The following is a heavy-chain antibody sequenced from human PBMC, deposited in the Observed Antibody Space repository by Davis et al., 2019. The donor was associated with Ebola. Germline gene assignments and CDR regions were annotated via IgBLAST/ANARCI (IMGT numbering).Heavy chain of an antibody. D-gene: IGHD6-19*01. CDR1: GFTFSSYD. V-gene: IGHV3-13*01. CDR2: IGTAGDT. J-gene: IGHJ4*02. CDR3: ARGEYSSGFDY. Sequence: GGSLRLSCAASGFTFSSYDMHWVRQATGKGLEWVSAIGTAGDTYYPGSVKGRFTISRENAKNSLYLQMNKLRAGDTAVYYCARGEYSSGFDYWGQGTLVTVSS.